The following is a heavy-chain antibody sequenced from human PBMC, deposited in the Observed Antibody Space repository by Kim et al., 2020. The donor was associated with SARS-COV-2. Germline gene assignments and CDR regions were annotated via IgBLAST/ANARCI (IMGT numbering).Heavy chain of an antibody. J-gene: IGHJ1*01. D-gene: IGHD3-10*01. Sequence: GGSLRLSCAVSGFTFSGYDLNWVRQAPGKGLEWVSGISSAGNTHYAASLKGRFTISRDYSKNTVNLQMNSLLADDTAVYYCSKMTCPEVVNYFWRQGTL. V-gene: IGHV3-53*01. CDR3: SKMTCPEVVNYF. CDR1: GFTFSGYD. CDR2: ISSAGNT.